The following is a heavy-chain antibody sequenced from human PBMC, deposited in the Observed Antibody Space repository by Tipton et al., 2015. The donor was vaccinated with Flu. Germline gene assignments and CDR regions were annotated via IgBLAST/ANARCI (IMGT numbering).Heavy chain of an antibody. Sequence: QLVQSGAEVKKPGASVKVSCKASGYTFTIYDITWVRQAAGQGLEWMGWMNPNSGNTGYAQKFQGRVTMTSNTSTTTAYMELSSLGSGDPALFFCAGGPGNPWPPRLGLWGQGTLVTVSS. D-gene: IGHD5-12*01. CDR2: MNPNSGNT. CDR1: GYTFTIYD. V-gene: IGHV1-8*01. CDR3: AGGPGNPWPPRLGL. J-gene: IGHJ1*01.